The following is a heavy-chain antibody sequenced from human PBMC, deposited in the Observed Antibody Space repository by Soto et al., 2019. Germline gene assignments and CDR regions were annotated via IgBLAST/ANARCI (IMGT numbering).Heavy chain of an antibody. CDR1: GFTFSSYG. V-gene: IGHV3-33*01. CDR3: ARDYFREAMALTYYFDY. CDR2: IWYDGSNK. J-gene: IGHJ4*02. D-gene: IGHD5-18*01. Sequence: GGSLRLSCAASGFTFSSYGMHWVRQAPGKGLEWVAVIWYDGSNKYYADSVKGRFTISRDNSKNTLYLQMNSLRAEDTAVYYCARDYFREAMALTYYFDYWGQGTLVTVSS.